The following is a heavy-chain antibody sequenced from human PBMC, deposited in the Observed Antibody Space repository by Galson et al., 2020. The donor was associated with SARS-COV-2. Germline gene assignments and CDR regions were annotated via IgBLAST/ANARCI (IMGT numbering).Heavy chain of an antibody. Sequence: GGSLRLSCAASGFTFSDHAMHWVRQAPGKGLEWVAQIYFDGSEKYYGDSVKGRFTISRDSSKNTVYLQMNNLRADDTAVYYCARDGQSSSGWAFDYWGQGTLVTVSS. J-gene: IGHJ4*02. D-gene: IGHD6-19*01. CDR3: ARDGQSSSGWAFDY. V-gene: IGHV3-33*01. CDR2: IYFDGSEK. CDR1: GFTFSDHA.